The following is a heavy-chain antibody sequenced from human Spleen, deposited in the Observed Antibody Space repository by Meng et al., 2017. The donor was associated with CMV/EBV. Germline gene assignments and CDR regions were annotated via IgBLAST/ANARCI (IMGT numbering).Heavy chain of an antibody. Sequence: ESLKISCAVSGGSFSGYYWSWIRQPPGKGLEWVGEINHGRHTNYNPSLKSRVTISVDTSNNQFSLKLTSVAAADTAVYYCARTYSSSRRAPDWGQGTLVTVSS. CDR3: ARTYSSSRRAPD. CDR1: GGSFSGYY. V-gene: IGHV4-34*01. CDR2: INHGRHT. D-gene: IGHD6-19*01. J-gene: IGHJ4*02.